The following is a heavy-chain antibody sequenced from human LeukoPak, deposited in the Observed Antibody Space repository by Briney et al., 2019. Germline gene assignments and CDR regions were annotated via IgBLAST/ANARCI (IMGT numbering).Heavy chain of an antibody. V-gene: IGHV4-39*07. CDR2: IYYSGST. CDR3: ASGYSSSWYCG. Sequence: SETLSLTCTVSGGSISSSSYYWGGIRQPPGKGLEWIGSIYYSGSTYYNPSLKSRVTISVDTSKNQFSLKLSSVTAADTAVYYCASGYSSSWYCGWGKGSLVTVSS. J-gene: IGHJ4*02. D-gene: IGHD6-13*01. CDR1: GGSISSSSYY.